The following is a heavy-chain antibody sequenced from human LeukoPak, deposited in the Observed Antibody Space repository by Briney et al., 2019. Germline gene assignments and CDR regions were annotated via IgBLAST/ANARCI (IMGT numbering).Heavy chain of an antibody. CDR3: ARGPGSSGYYLFDS. D-gene: IGHD3-22*01. V-gene: IGHV3-30*04. Sequence: VQPGRSLRLSCAASGFTFSSYAMHWVRQAPGKGLEWVAVISYDGSNKYYADSVKGRFTISRDNAKNSLYLQMNSLRAEDTAVYYCARGPGSSGYYLFDSWGQGTLVTVSS. CDR1: GFTFSSYA. J-gene: IGHJ4*02. CDR2: ISYDGSNK.